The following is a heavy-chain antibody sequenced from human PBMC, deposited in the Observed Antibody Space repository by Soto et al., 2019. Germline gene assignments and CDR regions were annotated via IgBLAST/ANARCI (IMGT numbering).Heavy chain of an antibody. D-gene: IGHD7-27*01. CDR1: GGSFSGYY. V-gene: IGHV4-34*01. CDR3: ARGWGRIFDY. CDR2: INHSGST. Sequence: QVQLQQWGAGLLKPSETLSLTCAVYGGSFSGYYWSWISQPPGKGLEWIGEINHSGSTNYIPSRKSRITISADTSKNQFSLKLSSVTAADTSVYYCARGWGRIFDYWGQGTLVTVSS. J-gene: IGHJ4*02.